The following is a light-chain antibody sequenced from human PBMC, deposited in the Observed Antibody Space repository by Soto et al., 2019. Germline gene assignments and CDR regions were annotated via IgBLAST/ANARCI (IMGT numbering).Light chain of an antibody. CDR3: CSYSRGTFL. V-gene: IGLV2-14*03. Sequence: QSVLTQPASVSGYPGQSITTPCTGTSSDVDGHNYVSCYKQHPGKAPKLILYDVSDRPSGVSSRLSGSQPGTTASPTISGLQADDEAEYYCCSYSRGTFLFGTGTNATV. CDR1: SSDVDGHNY. CDR2: DVS. J-gene: IGLJ1*01.